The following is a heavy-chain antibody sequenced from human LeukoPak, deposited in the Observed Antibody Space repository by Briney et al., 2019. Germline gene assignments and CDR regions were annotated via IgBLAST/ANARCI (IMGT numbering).Heavy chain of an antibody. CDR2: ISSSSSYI. CDR1: GFTFSSYS. CDR3: AKDRTVRFTFDY. J-gene: IGHJ4*02. V-gene: IGHV3-21*01. Sequence: PGGSLRLSCAASGFTFSSYSMNWVRQAPGKGLEWVSSISSSSSYIYYADSVKGRFTISRDNAKNSLYPQMNSLRAEDTAVYYCAKDRTVRFTFDYWGQGTLVTVSS. D-gene: IGHD4-17*01.